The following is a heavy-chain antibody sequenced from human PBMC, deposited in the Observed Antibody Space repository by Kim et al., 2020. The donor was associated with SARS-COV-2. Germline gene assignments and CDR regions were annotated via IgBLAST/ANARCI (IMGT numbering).Heavy chain of an antibody. Sequence: SETLSLTCSVSGDSINTGGFYWSWIRQSPGSGLEWIGYVFHTGTTYFSPSLRSRVTMSVGTSKNQFSLKLRAVTAADTAVYYCATLNCSSTSCFYYFDFWGQGTLVTVSS. V-gene: IGHV4-31*03. D-gene: IGHD2-15*01. CDR2: VFHTGTT. CDR3: ATLNCSSTSCFYYFDF. J-gene: IGHJ4*02. CDR1: GDSINTGGFY.